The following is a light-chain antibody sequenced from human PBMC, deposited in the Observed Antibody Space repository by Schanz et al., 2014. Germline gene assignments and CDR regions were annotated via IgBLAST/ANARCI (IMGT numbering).Light chain of an antibody. CDR2: QDK. Sequence: SSELTQPPSVSVSPGQTASITCSGAKLGDKYASWYQRKPGQSPVLVIYQDKKRPSGIPERFSGSNSGNKATLTISGTQAMDEADYYCQAWDNITDVVFGGGTKLTVL. CDR1: KLGDKY. V-gene: IGLV3-1*01. CDR3: QAWDNITDVV. J-gene: IGLJ2*01.